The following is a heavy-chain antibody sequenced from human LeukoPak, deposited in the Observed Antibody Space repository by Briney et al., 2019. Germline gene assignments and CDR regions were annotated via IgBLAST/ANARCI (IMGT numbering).Heavy chain of an antibody. J-gene: IGHJ4*02. CDR1: GFTFSSYS. CDR3: ARAGQYCTNGICYTTFDY. CDR2: VSSSSSYI. D-gene: IGHD2-8*01. V-gene: IGHV3-21*01. Sequence: GGSLRLSCAASGFTFSSYSMNWVRQAPGKGLEWVSSVSSSSSYIYYADSVKGRFTISRDNAKNSLYLQMNSLRAEDTAVYYCARAGQYCTNGICYTTFDYWGQGTLVTVSS.